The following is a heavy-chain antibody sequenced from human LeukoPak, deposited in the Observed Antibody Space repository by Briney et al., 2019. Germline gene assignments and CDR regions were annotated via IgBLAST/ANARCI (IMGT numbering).Heavy chain of an antibody. D-gene: IGHD3-16*02. CDR2: ISKTSSTL. V-gene: IGHV3-48*02. CDR3: ARGDYIWGSYRQDY. CDR1: GFTFSNYS. J-gene: IGHJ4*02. Sequence: PGGSPRLSCAASGFTFSNYSMHWVRQAPGKGMEWVSYISKTSSTLYYADSVKGRFTISRDNAKNSLYLQMNSLRDEDTAVYYCARGDYIWGSYRQDYWGQGTLVTVSS.